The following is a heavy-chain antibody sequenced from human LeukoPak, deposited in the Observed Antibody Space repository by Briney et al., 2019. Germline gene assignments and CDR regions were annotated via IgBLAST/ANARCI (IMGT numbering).Heavy chain of an antibody. D-gene: IGHD3-22*01. J-gene: IGHJ4*02. CDR1: GYSFTGYY. CDR2: INPNSGGT. Sequence: ASVKVSCKASGYSFTGYYMHWVRQAPGQGLEWMGRINPNSGGTNYAQKFQGRVTMTRDTSISTAYMELSRLRSDDTAVYYCARGARDYYDSSGYYTYWGQGTLVTVSS. CDR3: ARGARDYYDSSGYYTY. V-gene: IGHV1-2*06.